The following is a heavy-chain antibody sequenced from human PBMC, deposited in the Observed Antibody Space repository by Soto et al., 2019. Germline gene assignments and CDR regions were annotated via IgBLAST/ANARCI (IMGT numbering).Heavy chain of an antibody. J-gene: IGHJ5*02. V-gene: IGHV1-18*04. CDR3: ATSYDSGFDP. Sequence: ASVKVSCKASGYSFSTYDISCLRQAPGQGPEWMGRISPKNGNTNYAQNFQDRVTMTADTSSSTAYMELRGLRSDDTAKYYCATSYDSGFDPWAREPWSPSPQ. CDR2: ISPKNGNT. D-gene: IGHD3-3*01. CDR1: GYSFSTYD.